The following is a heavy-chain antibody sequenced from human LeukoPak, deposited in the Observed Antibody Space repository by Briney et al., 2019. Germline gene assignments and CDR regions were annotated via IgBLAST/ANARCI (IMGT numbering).Heavy chain of an antibody. V-gene: IGHV1-24*01. CDR3: ATGSLGGGSYYGYAFDI. J-gene: IGHJ3*02. D-gene: IGHD1-26*01. Sequence: ASVKVSCKVSGYTLTELSMHWVRQASGKGLEWMGGFDPEDGETIYAQKFQGRVTMTEDTSTDTAYMELSSLRSEDTAVYYCATGSLGGGSYYGYAFDIWGQGTMVTVSS. CDR2: FDPEDGET. CDR1: GYTLTELS.